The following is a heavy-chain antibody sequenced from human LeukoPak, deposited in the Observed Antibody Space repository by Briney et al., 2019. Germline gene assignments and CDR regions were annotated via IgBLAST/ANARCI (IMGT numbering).Heavy chain of an antibody. J-gene: IGHJ4*02. D-gene: IGHD2-2*01. V-gene: IGHV1-8*01. CDR2: MNRNSGNT. CDR3: ARGGDIVVVPAADFDY. Sequence: ASVKVSCKASGYTFTSYDINWVRQATGQGLEWMGWMNRNSGNTGYAQKFQGRVTMTRNTSISTAYMELSSLRSEDTAVYYCARGGDIVVVPAADFDYWGQGTLVTVSS. CDR1: GYTFTSYD.